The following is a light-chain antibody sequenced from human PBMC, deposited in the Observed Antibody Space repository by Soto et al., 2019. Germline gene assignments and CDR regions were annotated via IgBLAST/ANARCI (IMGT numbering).Light chain of an antibody. J-gene: IGKJ1*01. V-gene: IGKV1-5*03. CDR2: KAS. Sequence: DIQMTQSPSTLSGSVGDRVTITCRASQTISSWLAWYQQKPGKAPKLLIYKASTLKSGVPSRFSGSGSGTEFTLNISSLQPDDFETYYCQHYNSYSEAVGQGTKVDIK. CDR3: QHYNSYSEA. CDR1: QTISSW.